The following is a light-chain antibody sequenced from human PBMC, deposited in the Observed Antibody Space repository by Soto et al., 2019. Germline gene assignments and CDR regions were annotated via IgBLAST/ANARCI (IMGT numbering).Light chain of an antibody. J-gene: IGKJ1*01. V-gene: IGKV1-6*01. CDR3: LQDYNYPWT. Sequence: AIQMTQSPSSLSASVGDRVTITCRASQGIRNDLGWYQQKPGKAPKLLIYATSSLQSGVPSRFSGSGSGTDFTLTISSLQPDDFATYYCLQDYNYPWTFGQGTKVEIK. CDR1: QGIRND. CDR2: ATS.